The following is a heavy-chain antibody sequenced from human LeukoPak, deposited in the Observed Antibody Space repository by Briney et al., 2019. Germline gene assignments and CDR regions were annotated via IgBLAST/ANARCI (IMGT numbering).Heavy chain of an antibody. J-gene: IGHJ5*02. V-gene: IGHV1-8*01. CDR2: MNPNSGNT. D-gene: IGHD4-23*01. CDR1: GYTFTSCD. Sequence: ASVKVSCKASGYTFTSCDINWVRQATGLGPEWMGWMNPNSGNTGYAQKFQGRVTMTRNTSISTACLELSSLTSEDTAVYYCARGPNKYDGGNSGSAWFDPWGQGSLVTVSS. CDR3: ARGPNKYDGGNSGSAWFDP.